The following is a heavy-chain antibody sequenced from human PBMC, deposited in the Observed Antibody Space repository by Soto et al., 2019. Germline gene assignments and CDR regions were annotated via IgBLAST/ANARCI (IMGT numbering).Heavy chain of an antibody. Sequence: ASVKVSCKASGYTFTIYAMHWVRQAPGQRLEWMGWINAGNGNTKYSQKFQGRVTMTTDTSASTAYMELSSLRSEDTAVYYCARDRRLGITRPRLFDCWGQGTLVTVSS. CDR2: INAGNGNT. CDR3: ARDRRLGITRPRLFDC. D-gene: IGHD1-20*01. J-gene: IGHJ4*02. V-gene: IGHV1-3*01. CDR1: GYTFTIYA.